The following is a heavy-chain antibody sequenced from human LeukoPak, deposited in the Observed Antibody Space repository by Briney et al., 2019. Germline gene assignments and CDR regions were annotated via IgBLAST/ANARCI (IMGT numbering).Heavy chain of an antibody. D-gene: IGHD2-8*02. CDR1: GFAFSSYG. CDR3: ATYRQVLLPFES. CDR2: ISGSGGST. V-gene: IGHV3-23*01. J-gene: IGHJ4*02. Sequence: GGTLRLSCAASGFAFSSYGMSWVRQAPGKGLEWVSAISGSGGSTYYADSVKGRFTISRDNSKNTLYLQMNSLRAEDTAIYYCATYRQVLLPFESWGQGTLVTVSS.